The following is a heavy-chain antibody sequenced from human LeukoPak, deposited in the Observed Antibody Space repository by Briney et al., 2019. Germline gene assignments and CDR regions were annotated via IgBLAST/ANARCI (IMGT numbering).Heavy chain of an antibody. Sequence: GRSLRLSCAASGFTFSSYAMSWVRQAPGKGLEWVSAISGSGGSTYYADSVKGRFTISRDNSKNTLYLQMNSLRAEDTAVYYCAKDRGAQSGSGQWNYFDYWGQGTLVTVSS. CDR3: AKDRGAQSGSGQWNYFDY. CDR2: ISGSGGST. CDR1: GFTFSSYA. D-gene: IGHD3-10*01. V-gene: IGHV3-23*01. J-gene: IGHJ4*02.